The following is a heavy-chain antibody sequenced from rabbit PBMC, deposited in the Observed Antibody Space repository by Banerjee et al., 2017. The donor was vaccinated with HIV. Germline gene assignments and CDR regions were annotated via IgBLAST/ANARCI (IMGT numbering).Heavy chain of an antibody. D-gene: IGHD1-1*01. CDR3: ARTDVASVYSSFGL. Sequence: QSLEESGGDLVKPGASLTLTCKASGFDFSSIYVMCWVRRAPGKGLEWIGCINTSSGTTWYASWAKGRFTMSRTSSTTMTLQMASLTGADTATYFCARTDVASVYSSFGLWGPGTLVTVS. V-gene: IGHV1S40*01. J-gene: IGHJ4*01. CDR1: GFDFSSIYV. CDR2: INTSSGTT.